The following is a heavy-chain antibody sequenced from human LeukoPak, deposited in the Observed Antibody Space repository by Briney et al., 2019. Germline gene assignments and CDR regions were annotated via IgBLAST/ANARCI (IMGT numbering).Heavy chain of an antibody. J-gene: IGHJ3*02. D-gene: IGHD6-19*01. V-gene: IGHV1-46*01. Sequence: ASVKVSCKASGYTFTNYYIHWVRQAPGQGLEWMGIINPNGGSTIYAQKFQGRVTMTRDTSTSTVYMELSSLRSEDTAVYYCARGVSGWYRVAFDIWGQGTMVTVSS. CDR1: GYTFTNYY. CDR2: INPNGGST. CDR3: ARGVSGWYRVAFDI.